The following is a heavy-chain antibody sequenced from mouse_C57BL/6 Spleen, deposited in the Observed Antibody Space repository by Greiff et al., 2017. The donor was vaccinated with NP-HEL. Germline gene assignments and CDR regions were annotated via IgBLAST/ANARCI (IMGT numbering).Heavy chain of an antibody. Sequence: QVHVKQSGAELVRPGTSVKMSCKASGYTFTNYWIGWAKQRPGHGLEWIGDIYPGGGYTNYNEKFKGKATLTADKSSSTAYMQFSSLTSEDSAIYYCARKKGTWDYFDYWGQGTTLTVSS. J-gene: IGHJ2*01. D-gene: IGHD3-3*01. CDR3: ARKKGTWDYFDY. CDR1: GYTFTNYW. V-gene: IGHV1-63*01. CDR2: IYPGGGYT.